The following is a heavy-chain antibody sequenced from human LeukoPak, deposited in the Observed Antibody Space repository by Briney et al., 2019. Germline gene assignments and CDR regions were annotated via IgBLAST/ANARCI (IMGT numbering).Heavy chain of an antibody. J-gene: IGHJ5*02. V-gene: IGHV1-69*05. CDR2: IIPIFGTA. CDR1: GGTFSSYA. D-gene: IGHD3-10*01. CDR3: ARTYYYGSGSPNQFDP. Sequence: SVKVSCKASGGTFSSYAISWVRQAPGQGLEWMGRIIPIFGTANYAQKFQGRVTITTDESTSTAYMELSSLRSEDTAVYYCARTYYYGSGSPNQFDPWGQGSLVTVSS.